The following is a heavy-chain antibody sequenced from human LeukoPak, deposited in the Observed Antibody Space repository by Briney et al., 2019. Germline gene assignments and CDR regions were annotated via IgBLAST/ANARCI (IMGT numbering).Heavy chain of an antibody. CDR3: AKVGGYDFWSGFPFDY. CDR1: GFTFDDYA. J-gene: IGHJ4*02. V-gene: IGHV3-9*01. D-gene: IGHD3-3*01. CDR2: ISWNSDSI. Sequence: AGRSLRLSCAASGFTFDDYAMHWVRQAPGKGLEWVSGISWNSDSIGYADSVKGRFTISRDNAKNSLYLQMNSLRAEDTALYYCAKVGGYDFWSGFPFDYWGQGTLVTVSS.